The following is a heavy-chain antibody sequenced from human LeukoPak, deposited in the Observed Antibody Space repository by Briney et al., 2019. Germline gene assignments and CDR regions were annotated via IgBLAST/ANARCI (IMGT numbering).Heavy chain of an antibody. Sequence: GASVKVSCKASGYSFTSYYMHWVRQAPGQGLEWMGWINPNSGGTKYARKFQGRVTMTRDTSISTAYLELSRMTSDDTAVYYCARDWAVDFWGQGTLVTVSS. CDR2: INPNSGGT. V-gene: IGHV1-2*02. CDR1: GYSFTSYY. J-gene: IGHJ4*02. CDR3: ARDWAVDF. D-gene: IGHD3-16*01.